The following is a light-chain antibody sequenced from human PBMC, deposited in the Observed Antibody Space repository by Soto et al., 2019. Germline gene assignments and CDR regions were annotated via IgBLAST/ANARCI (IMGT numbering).Light chain of an antibody. J-gene: IGKJ4*01. CDR3: QQSHSTPLT. V-gene: IGKV1-39*01. Sequence: DIQVIQSPSSLSASVGDRVTITCRASLRISTYLNWYQHKPGKAPKLLIYGASSLQSGVPSRFSGSGSGTDFTLTISSLHPEDSATSYCQQSHSTPLTFGGGTNLEI. CDR1: LRISTY. CDR2: GAS.